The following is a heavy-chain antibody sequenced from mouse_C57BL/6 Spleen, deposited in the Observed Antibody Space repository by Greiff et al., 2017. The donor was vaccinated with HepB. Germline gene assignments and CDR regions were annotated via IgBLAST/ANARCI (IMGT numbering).Heavy chain of an antibody. J-gene: IGHJ1*03. CDR3: ARMTDYYYGGWYFDV. D-gene: IGHD1-1*01. V-gene: IGHV3-8*01. Sequence: EVKLMESGPGLAKPSQTLSLTCSVTGYSITSDYWNWIRKFPGNKLEYMGYISYSGSTYYNPSLKSRISITRDTSKNQYYLQLNSVTTEDTATYYCARMTDYYYGGWYFDVWAQGPRSPSPQ. CDR1: GYSITSDY. CDR2: ISYSGST.